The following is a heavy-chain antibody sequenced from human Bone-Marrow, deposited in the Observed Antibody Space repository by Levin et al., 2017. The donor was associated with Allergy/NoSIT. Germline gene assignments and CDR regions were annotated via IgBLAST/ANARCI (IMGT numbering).Heavy chain of an antibody. CDR1: GFTFSSYW. V-gene: IGHV3-7*01. CDR2: IKQDGSEK. J-gene: IGHJ6*02. D-gene: IGHD5-12*01. CDR3: AREARLTYYYGMDV. Sequence: GGSLRLSCAASGFTFSSYWMSWVRQAPGKGLEWVANIKQDGSEKYYVDSVKGRFTISRDNAKNSLYLQMNSLRAEDTAVYYCAREARLTYYYGMDVWGQGTTVTVSS.